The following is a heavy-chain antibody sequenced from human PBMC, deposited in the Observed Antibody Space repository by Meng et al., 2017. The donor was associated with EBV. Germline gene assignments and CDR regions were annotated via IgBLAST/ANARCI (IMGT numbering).Heavy chain of an antibody. J-gene: IGHJ4*02. D-gene: IGHD6-13*01. CDR2: IIPIFGTA. CDR1: GGTFSSYA. CDR3: ARAEIAAAGRLDY. V-gene: IGHV1-69*06. Sequence: VALVQFGGGLKKPGSSVKVSCKASGGTFSSYAISWVRQAPGQGLEWMGGIIPIFGTANYAQKFQGRVTITADKSTSTAYMELSSLRSEDTAVYYCARAEIAAAGRLDYWGQGTLVTVSS.